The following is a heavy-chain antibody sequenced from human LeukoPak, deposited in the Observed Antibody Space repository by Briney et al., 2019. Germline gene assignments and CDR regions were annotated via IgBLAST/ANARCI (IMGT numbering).Heavy chain of an antibody. D-gene: IGHD2-2*01. CDR3: ARGAVAVVGKGPLDY. Sequence: GGSLRLSCAASGFTFSSYDMHWVRHATGKGLEWVSTISAAGDTYYPDSVKGRFTISRENAKNSLYLQMNSLRAGDTAVYFCARGAVAVVGKGPLDYWGQGTLVTVSS. J-gene: IGHJ4*02. V-gene: IGHV3-13*01. CDR2: ISAAGDT. CDR1: GFTFSSYD.